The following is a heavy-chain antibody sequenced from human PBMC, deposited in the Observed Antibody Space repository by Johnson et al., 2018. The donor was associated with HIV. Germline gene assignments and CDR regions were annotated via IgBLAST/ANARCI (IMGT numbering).Heavy chain of an antibody. CDR2: ISSNGGST. Sequence: VQLVESGGGLVQPGGSLRLSCVASGFIVSSNYMSWVRQAPGKGLEYVSAISSNGGSTYYANSLKDRFTISRDNSKNTLYLQMGSLRAEDMAVYYCARCRDAYTLLSAFDIWGQGTMVTVSS. J-gene: IGHJ3*02. V-gene: IGHV3-64*01. CDR3: ARCRDAYTLLSAFDI. CDR1: GFIVSSNY. D-gene: IGHD5-24*01.